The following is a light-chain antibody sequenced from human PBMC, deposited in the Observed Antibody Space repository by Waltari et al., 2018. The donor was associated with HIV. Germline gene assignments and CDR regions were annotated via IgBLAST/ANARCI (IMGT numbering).Light chain of an antibody. CDR3: QSYDSSNPWV. Sequence: NFMLTQPHSVSESPGKTVTISCTRSSGSIASHYVPWSQQRPGSAPTTVIYADNQRPSGVPDRFSGSIDSASNSASRTISGLKTEDEADYYCQSYDSSNPWVFGGGTKLTVL. V-gene: IGLV6-57*03. J-gene: IGLJ3*02. CDR1: SGSIASHY. CDR2: ADN.